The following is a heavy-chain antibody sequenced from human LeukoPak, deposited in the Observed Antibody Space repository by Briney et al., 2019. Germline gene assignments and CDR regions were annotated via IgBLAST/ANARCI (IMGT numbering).Heavy chain of an antibody. CDR3: ARLSTRIAVAGAYYYYGMDV. CDR1: GGSISSYY. CDR2: IYYSGSS. Sequence: SETLSLTCTVSGGSISSYYWSWIRQPPGKGLEWIGYIYYSGSSNYNPSLKSRVTISVDTSKNQFSLKLSSVTAADTAVYYCARLSTRIAVAGAYYYYGMDVWGQGTTVTVSS. V-gene: IGHV4-59*08. D-gene: IGHD6-19*01. J-gene: IGHJ6*02.